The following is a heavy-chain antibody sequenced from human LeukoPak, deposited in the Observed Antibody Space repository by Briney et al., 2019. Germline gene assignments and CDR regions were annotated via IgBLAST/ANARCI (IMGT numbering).Heavy chain of an antibody. D-gene: IGHD6-19*01. J-gene: IGHJ4*02. CDR3: AKEVSAVAGIFDY. V-gene: IGHV3-23*01. CDR2: ISGSGGST. Sequence: GGSRRLSCAASGFTFSSYAMSWFRQAPGKGPEWASAISGSGGSTYYADSVKGRFTISRDNSKNTLYLQMNSLRAEDTAVYYCAKEVSAVAGIFDYWGQGTLVTVSS. CDR1: GFTFSSYA.